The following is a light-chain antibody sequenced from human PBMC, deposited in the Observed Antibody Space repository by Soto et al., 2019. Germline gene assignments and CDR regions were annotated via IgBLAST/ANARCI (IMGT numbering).Light chain of an antibody. J-gene: IGKJ1*01. V-gene: IGKV1-6*01. Sequence: AIQMTQSPSSLSASVRDRVTITCRASQGIRNELAWYQQNPGKAPKLLIYAASYLQGGVPSRFRGAGSGTDFTLTISSLQPEDFATYYCLQDYNYPRTFGQGTKVEIK. CDR3: LQDYNYPRT. CDR1: QGIRNE. CDR2: AAS.